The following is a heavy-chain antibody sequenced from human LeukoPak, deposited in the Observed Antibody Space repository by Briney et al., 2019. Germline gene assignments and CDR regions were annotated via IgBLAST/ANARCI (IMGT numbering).Heavy chain of an antibody. CDR2: ISGNGDAT. Sequence: PGGSLRLSCAASGFTFNNYAMNWVRQAPGKGLEWVSTISGNGDATYDADSVKGRFTISRDNSKNTLYLQMNSLRAEDTAVYYCAKGTLGVVGAKLFDYWGQGTLVTVSS. D-gene: IGHD1-26*01. CDR3: AKGTLGVVGAKLFDY. V-gene: IGHV3-23*01. J-gene: IGHJ4*02. CDR1: GFTFNNYA.